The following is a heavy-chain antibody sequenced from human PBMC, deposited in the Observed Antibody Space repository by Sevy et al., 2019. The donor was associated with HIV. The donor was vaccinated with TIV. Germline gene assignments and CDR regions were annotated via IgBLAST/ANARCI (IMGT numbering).Heavy chain of an antibody. CDR3: AKSYFGSGTSYGMDL. Sequence: GGSLRLSCAVSGFTFRNFWMSWVRQAPGKGLEWVANIRQDGSEKYYVNSVRGRLTISRTNDKNSLFLQLNSLRADDTAIYYCAKSYFGSGTSYGMDLWGRGTTVTVSS. CDR2: IRQDGSEK. D-gene: IGHD3-10*01. J-gene: IGHJ6*02. V-gene: IGHV3-7*01. CDR1: GFTFRNFW.